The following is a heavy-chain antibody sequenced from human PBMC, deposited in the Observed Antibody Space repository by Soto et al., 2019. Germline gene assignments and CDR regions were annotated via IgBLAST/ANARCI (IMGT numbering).Heavy chain of an antibody. CDR2: ASPVSATT. Sequence: QAQLVQSGAEVKEPGASVKVSCKASGYTFTGYGITWVRQAPGQGLEWMGWASPVSATTNYAPKFQGRVTMTTDTSTNMADMELRSLRSDDTAVYYCARGGTAEADFGGKGTLVTVSS. J-gene: IGHJ4*02. CDR1: GYTFTGYG. V-gene: IGHV1-18*01. D-gene: IGHD2-21*02. CDR3: ARGGTAEADF.